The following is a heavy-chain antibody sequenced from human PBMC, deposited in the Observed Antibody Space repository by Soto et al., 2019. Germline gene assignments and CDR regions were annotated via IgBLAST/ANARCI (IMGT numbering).Heavy chain of an antibody. CDR2: ISYDGTNK. J-gene: IGHJ6*02. D-gene: IGHD4-17*01. CDR1: GFTFSTYG. V-gene: IGHV3-30*18. Sequence: QVQLVESGGGEVQPGRSLTISCAASGFTFSTYGMHWVRQTPGKGLEWVAVISYDGTNKFYSDSVKGRFTISRDNFKNTRTMQMNSLRADDTAVYSCAKDLQSYGDYGDYCSGMDVWGLGTRVTVSS. CDR3: AKDLQSYGDYGDYCSGMDV.